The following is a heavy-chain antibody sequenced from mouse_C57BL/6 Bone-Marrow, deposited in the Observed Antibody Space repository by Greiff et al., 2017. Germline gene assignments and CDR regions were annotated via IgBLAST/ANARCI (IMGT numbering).Heavy chain of an antibody. J-gene: IGHJ2*01. Sequence: QVQLQQSGPELVKPGASVKISCKASGYAFSSSWMNWVKQRPGKGLEWIGRIYPGDGDTNYNGKFKGKATLTADKSSSTAYMQLSSLTSEDSAVYFCARDDYGSRYYFDYWGQGTTLTVSS. CDR2: IYPGDGDT. CDR3: ARDDYGSRYYFDY. CDR1: GYAFSSSW. V-gene: IGHV1-82*01. D-gene: IGHD1-1*01.